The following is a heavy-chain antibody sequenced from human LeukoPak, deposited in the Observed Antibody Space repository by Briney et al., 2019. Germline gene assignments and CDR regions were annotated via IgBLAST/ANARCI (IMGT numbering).Heavy chain of an antibody. CDR2: ISYDGSNK. V-gene: IGHV3-30-3*01. D-gene: IGHD5-12*01. CDR1: GFTFSSYA. CDR3: ASPTRGYSGYDHYYGMDV. J-gene: IGHJ6*02. Sequence: PGRSLRLSCAASGFTFSSYAMHWVRQAPGKGLEWVAVISYDGSNKYYADSVKGRFTISRDNSKNTLYLQMNSLRAEDTAVYYCASPTRGYSGYDHYYGMDVWGQGTTVTVSS.